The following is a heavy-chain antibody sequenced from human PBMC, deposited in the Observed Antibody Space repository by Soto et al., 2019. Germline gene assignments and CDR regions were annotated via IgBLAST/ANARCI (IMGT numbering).Heavy chain of an antibody. Sequence: PGGSLRLSCAASGFTVSSNYMSWVRQAPGKGLEWVSVIYSGGSTYYADSVKGRFTISRDNSKNTLYLQMNSLRAEDTAVYYCAKDTAAARDFDYWGQGTLVTVSS. D-gene: IGHD6-13*01. CDR1: GFTVSSNY. V-gene: IGHV3-66*01. CDR3: AKDTAAARDFDY. CDR2: IYSGGST. J-gene: IGHJ4*02.